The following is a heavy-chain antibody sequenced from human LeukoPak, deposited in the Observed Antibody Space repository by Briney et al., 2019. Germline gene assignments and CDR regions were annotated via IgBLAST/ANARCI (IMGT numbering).Heavy chain of an antibody. J-gene: IGHJ4*02. CDR2: IYYSGST. Sequence: PSETLSLTCTVSGGSISSSSYYWGWIRQPPGKGLEWIGSIYYSGSTYYNPSLKSRVTISVDTSKNQFSLKLSSVTAADTAVYYCARGFWCSGGSCYYSYYFDYWAREPWSPSPQ. CDR3: ARGFWCSGGSCYYSYYFDY. CDR1: GGSISSSSYY. D-gene: IGHD2-15*01. V-gene: IGHV4-39*01.